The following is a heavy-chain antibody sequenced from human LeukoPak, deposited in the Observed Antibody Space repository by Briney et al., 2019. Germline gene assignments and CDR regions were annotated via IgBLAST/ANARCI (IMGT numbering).Heavy chain of an antibody. V-gene: IGHV3-23*01. CDR1: GFSLSSYA. CDR3: AKAPVTSCRGAFCYPFDS. J-gene: IGHJ4*02. Sequence: GGSLRLSCTVSGFSLSSYALSWVRRAPGKGLEWVSATSSSDAGKYYADSVRGRFTISRDNSRNTMYLQMDSLRVEDAAVYYCAKAPVTSCRGAFCYPFDSWGQGTLVTVSS. CDR2: TSSSDAGK. D-gene: IGHD2-15*01.